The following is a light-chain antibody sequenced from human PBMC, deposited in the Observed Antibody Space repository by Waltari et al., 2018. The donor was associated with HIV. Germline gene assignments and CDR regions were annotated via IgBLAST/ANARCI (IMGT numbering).Light chain of an antibody. CDR1: SSNIGSNI. V-gene: IGLV1-44*01. CDR2: KND. Sequence: QSVLTQPPSASGTPGQWVTISCSGSSSNIGSNIVNWYQQFPGTAPKVLIYKNDRRPAGVPDRFSGSESGTSASLAISGLQSEDEADYYCAAWDDSLNGPNWVFGGGTKLTVL. CDR3: AAWDDSLNGPNWV. J-gene: IGLJ3*02.